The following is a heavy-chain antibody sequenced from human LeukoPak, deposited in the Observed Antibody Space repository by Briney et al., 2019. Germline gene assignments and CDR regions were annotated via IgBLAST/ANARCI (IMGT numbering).Heavy chain of an antibody. Sequence: SQTLSLTCSVSGGSISSADYHWSWIRQPPGKGLEWIGYIFYSGSTYYNPSLKSRVTISVDTSKNQFSLKLSSVTVADTGVYFCARVDATGGHGYWGQGTLVTVSS. V-gene: IGHV4-30-4*01. J-gene: IGHJ4*02. CDR3: ARVDATGGHGY. D-gene: IGHD4-17*01. CDR2: IFYSGST. CDR1: GGSISSADYH.